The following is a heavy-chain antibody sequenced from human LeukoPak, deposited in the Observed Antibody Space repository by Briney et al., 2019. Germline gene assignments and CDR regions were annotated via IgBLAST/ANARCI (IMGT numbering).Heavy chain of an antibody. V-gene: IGHV3-48*02. J-gene: IGHJ6*02. CDR2: ISTGTTI. Sequence: GGSLRLSCAASGITFSSYSMNWVRQAPGKGLEWVSYISTGTTIYYADSVKGRFTISRDNAKNSLYLQMNSLRDEDTGVYYCAIGGSSWYGYYYGMDVWGQGTTVTVSS. D-gene: IGHD6-13*01. CDR1: GITFSSYS. CDR3: AIGGSSWYGYYYGMDV.